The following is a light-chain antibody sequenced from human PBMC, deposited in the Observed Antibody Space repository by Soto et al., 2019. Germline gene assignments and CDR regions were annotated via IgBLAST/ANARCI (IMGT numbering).Light chain of an antibody. V-gene: IGKV3-20*01. Sequence: ELVLTQSPGTLSLSPGESAALSCRASQPVSSNFLAWYQQKPGQAPRLLIYGVSSRASGIPDRFFSSGSGTDFTLTINRLEPEDFAVYYCQQYANSPITFGQGTRLEIK. CDR2: GVS. CDR3: QQYANSPIT. J-gene: IGKJ5*01. CDR1: QPVSSNF.